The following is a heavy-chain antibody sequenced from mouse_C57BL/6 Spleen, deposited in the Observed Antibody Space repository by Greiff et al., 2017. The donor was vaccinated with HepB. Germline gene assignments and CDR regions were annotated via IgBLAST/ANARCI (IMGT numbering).Heavy chain of an antibody. CDR2: IDPEDGDT. CDR1: GFNIKDYY. D-gene: IGHD1-1*01. Sequence: VQLQQSGAELVRPGASVKLSCTASGFNIKDYYMHWVKQRPEQGLEWIGRIDPEDGDTEYAPKFQGKATMTADTSSNTSYLQLSSLTSEDTAVYYCTSGATVSWGYFDVWGTGTTVTVSS. J-gene: IGHJ1*03. V-gene: IGHV14-1*01. CDR3: TSGATVSWGYFDV.